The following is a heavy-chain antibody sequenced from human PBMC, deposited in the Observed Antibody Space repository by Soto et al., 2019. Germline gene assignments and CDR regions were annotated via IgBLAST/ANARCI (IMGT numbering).Heavy chain of an antibody. Sequence: PSETLSLTCGVYGGSFSGYYCSWIRQPPGKGLEWIGEINHSGSTNYNPSLKSRVAISVDTSKNQFSLKLSSVTAADTAVYYCARDRRGNMVRGVIRPYYYGMDVWGQGTTVTVSS. CDR2: INHSGST. D-gene: IGHD3-10*01. CDR3: ARDRRGNMVRGVIRPYYYGMDV. V-gene: IGHV4-34*01. CDR1: GGSFSGYY. J-gene: IGHJ6*02.